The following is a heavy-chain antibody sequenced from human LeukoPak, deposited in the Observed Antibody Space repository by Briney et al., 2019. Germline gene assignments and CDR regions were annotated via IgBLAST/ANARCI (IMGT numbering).Heavy chain of an antibody. J-gene: IGHJ4*02. V-gene: IGHV3-23*01. D-gene: IGHD2/OR15-2a*01. Sequence: PGGSLRLSCTASGFTLSSYEMTWIRQAPGKGLEWVSSIDYSGDTTYYADSVKGRFTISRDNSKSTLFLQLSSLRAEDTAVYYCASRGVSGSIDSWGQGTLVTVSS. CDR2: IDYSGDTT. CDR1: GFTLSSYE. CDR3: ASRGVSGSIDS.